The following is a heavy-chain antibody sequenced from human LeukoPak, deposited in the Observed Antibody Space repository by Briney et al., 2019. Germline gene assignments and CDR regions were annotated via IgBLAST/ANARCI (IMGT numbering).Heavy chain of an antibody. CDR1: GFTFSSYW. D-gene: IGHD2-15*01. CDR3: LVYCSGGSCSFDY. J-gene: IGHJ4*02. Sequence: PGGSLRLSCAASGFTFSSYWMSWVRQAPGKGLEWVANIKQDGSEKYYVDSVKGRFTISRDNAKNSLYLQMNSLRAEDTAVYYCLVYCSGGSCSFDYWGQGTLVTVSS. V-gene: IGHV3-7*03. CDR2: IKQDGSEK.